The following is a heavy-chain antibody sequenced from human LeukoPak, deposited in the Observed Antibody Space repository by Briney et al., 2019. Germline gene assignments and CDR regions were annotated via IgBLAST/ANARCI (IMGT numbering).Heavy chain of an antibody. Sequence: ASVKVSCKASGYTFTSYGINWVRQAPGQGLKWMGWINPNSGGTNYAQKFQGRVTMTRDTSISTAYMELSRLRSDDTAVYYCARVLRVTSWYGEEWFDPWGQGTLVTVSS. CDR2: INPNSGGT. V-gene: IGHV1-2*02. CDR1: GYTFTSYG. J-gene: IGHJ5*02. CDR3: ARVLRVTSWYGEEWFDP. D-gene: IGHD6-13*01.